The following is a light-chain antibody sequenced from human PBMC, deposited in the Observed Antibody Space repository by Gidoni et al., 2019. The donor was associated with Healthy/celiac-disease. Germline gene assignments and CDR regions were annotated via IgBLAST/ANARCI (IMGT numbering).Light chain of an antibody. CDR2: GAS. J-gene: IGKJ4*01. V-gene: IGKV3-15*01. CDR1: QSVSSN. Sequence: GERATLSCRASQSVSSNLAWYQQKPGQAPRLLTYGASTMATGIPARFSGSGSGTEFTLAISSLQSEDFAVYYCQQYNNWPLTFGGGTKVEIK. CDR3: QQYNNWPLT.